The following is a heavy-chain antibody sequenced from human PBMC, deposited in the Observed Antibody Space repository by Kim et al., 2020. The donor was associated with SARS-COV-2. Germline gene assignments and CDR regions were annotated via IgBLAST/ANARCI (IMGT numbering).Heavy chain of an antibody. Sequence: APVKVSCKASGYTFTSYYMHWVRQAPGQGLEWMGIINPSGGSTSYAQKFQGRVTKTRDTSTSTVYMELSSLRSEDTAVYYCARGINLDYYDSKAPFDYWGQGTLVTVSS. J-gene: IGHJ4*02. D-gene: IGHD3-22*01. CDR3: ARGINLDYYDSKAPFDY. CDR2: INPSGGST. V-gene: IGHV1-46*01. CDR1: GYTFTSYY.